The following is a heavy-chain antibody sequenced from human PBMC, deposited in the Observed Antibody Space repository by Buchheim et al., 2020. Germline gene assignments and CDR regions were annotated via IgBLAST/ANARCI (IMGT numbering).Heavy chain of an antibody. D-gene: IGHD6-19*01. CDR3: ARAAGVVAPGIAVAVTHIGPHYFDY. Sequence: QVQLQQWGAGLLKPSETLSLTCAVYGGSFSGYYWSWIRQPPGKGLEWIGEINHSGSTNYNPSLKSRVTISVDTSKNQFSLKLSSVTAADTAVYYCARAAGVVAPGIAVAVTHIGPHYFDYWGQGTL. CDR1: GGSFSGYY. CDR2: INHSGST. J-gene: IGHJ4*02. V-gene: IGHV4-34*01.